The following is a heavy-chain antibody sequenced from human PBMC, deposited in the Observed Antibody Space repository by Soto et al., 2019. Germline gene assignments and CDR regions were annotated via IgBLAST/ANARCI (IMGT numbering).Heavy chain of an antibody. CDR3: ATVWPVAPHTTSPKNWFDP. Sequence: GASVKVSCKVSGYTLTELSMHWVRQAPGKGLEWMGGFDPEDGETIYAQKFQGRVTMTEDTSTDTAYMELSSLRSEDTAVYYCATVWPVAPHTTSPKNWFDPWGQGTLVTVSS. J-gene: IGHJ5*02. CDR2: FDPEDGET. D-gene: IGHD1-26*01. V-gene: IGHV1-24*01. CDR1: GYTLTELS.